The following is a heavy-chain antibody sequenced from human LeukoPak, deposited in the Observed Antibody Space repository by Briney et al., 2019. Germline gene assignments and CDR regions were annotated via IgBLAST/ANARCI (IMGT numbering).Heavy chain of an antibody. J-gene: IGHJ4*02. Sequence: GGSLRLSCAASGFTFSDYSMSWIRQAPGKGPEWISTYTDSIKGRFTISRDNAKNSLYLQMNSLRAEDTAVYYCASMGWAAAGDKGGYFDYWGQGTLVTVSS. V-gene: IGHV3-11*03. CDR3: ASMGWAAAGDKGGYFDY. D-gene: IGHD6-13*01. CDR1: GFTFSDYS.